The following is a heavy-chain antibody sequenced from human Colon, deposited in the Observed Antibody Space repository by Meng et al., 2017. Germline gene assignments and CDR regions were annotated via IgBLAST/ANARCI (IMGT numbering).Heavy chain of an antibody. V-gene: IGHV4-4*02. Sequence: QAALQGSGRGLGKPSGTLSLPCDVSGGSINSSDWWSWVRQPPGKGLEWIAEIFHSGSTNYKSSLKSRATISVDRSKNQFSLKLNSVTAADTAVYYCAAIFGLGPGYWGQGTLVTVSS. D-gene: IGHD3-3*01. J-gene: IGHJ4*02. CDR3: AAIFGLGPGY. CDR2: IFHSGST. CDR1: GGSINSSDW.